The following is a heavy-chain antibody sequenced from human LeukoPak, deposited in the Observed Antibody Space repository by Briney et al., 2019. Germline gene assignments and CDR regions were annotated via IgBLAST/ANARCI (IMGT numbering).Heavy chain of an antibody. V-gene: IGHV4-61*02. Sequence: SETLSLTCTVSGGSISSGSYYWSWIRQPAGKGLEWIGRIYTSGSTNYNPSLKSRVTISVDTSKNQFSLKLSSVTAADTAVYYCARGLQYPIDYWGQGTLVTVSS. J-gene: IGHJ4*02. CDR3: ARGLQYPIDY. D-gene: IGHD4-11*01. CDR1: GGSISSGSYY. CDR2: IYTSGST.